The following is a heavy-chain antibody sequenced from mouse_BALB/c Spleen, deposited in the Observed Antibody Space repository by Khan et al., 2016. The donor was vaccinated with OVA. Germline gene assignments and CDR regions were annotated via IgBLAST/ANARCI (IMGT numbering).Heavy chain of an antibody. D-gene: IGHD1-1*01. CDR2: ISSGGDYF. CDR3: ARHNYGPFAY. J-gene: IGHJ3*01. V-gene: IGHV5-9-3*01. Sequence: EVALVESGGDLVKPGGSQKLSCSASGFTFSTFAMSWVRQTPEKRLEWVATISSGGDYFYYPDSVKGRFTISRDNAKNTLYLQMSSLRSEDTAMYYCARHNYGPFAYWGQGTLVTVSA. CDR1: GFTFSTFA.